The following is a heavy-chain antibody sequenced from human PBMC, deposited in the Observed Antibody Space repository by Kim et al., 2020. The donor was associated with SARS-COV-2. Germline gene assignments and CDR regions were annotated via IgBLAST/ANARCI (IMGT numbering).Heavy chain of an antibody. CDR1: GFTFSDYY. Sequence: GGSLRLSCAASGFTFSDYYMSWIRQAPGKGLEWVSYISSSSSYTNYADSVKGRFTISRDNAKNSLYLQMNSLRAEDTAVYYCARGGRYSYGSYYFDYWGQGTLVTVSS. J-gene: IGHJ4*02. CDR3: ARGGRYSYGSYYFDY. CDR2: ISSSSSYT. V-gene: IGHV3-11*06. D-gene: IGHD5-18*01.